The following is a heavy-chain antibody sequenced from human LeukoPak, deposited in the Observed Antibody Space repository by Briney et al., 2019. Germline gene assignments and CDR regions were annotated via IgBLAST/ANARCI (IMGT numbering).Heavy chain of an antibody. CDR1: GYRFTRYW. Sequence: GESLKISCKGSGYRFTRYWIGWGRQIPGKGLEGMGIIYPGDSDTRYSPSFQGQVTISADTSISTAYMQWSSLKASDTAMYYCARTSRLGELSNAFDIWGQGTMVTVSS. V-gene: IGHV5-51*01. CDR2: IYPGDSDT. CDR3: ARTSRLGELSNAFDI. D-gene: IGHD3-10*01. J-gene: IGHJ3*02.